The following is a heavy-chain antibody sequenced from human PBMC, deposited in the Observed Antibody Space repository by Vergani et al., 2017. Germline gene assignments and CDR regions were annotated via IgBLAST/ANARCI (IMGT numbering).Heavy chain of an antibody. CDR1: GFTFSDHY. Sequence: EVQLVESGGGLVQPGGSLRLSCAASGFTFSDHYMDWVRQAPGKGLEWVGRTRNKANSYTPEYAASVKGRFTISRDDSKNSLYLQMNSLKTEDAAVYYCATSGAGICLPPAEFYGMDVWGQGTTVTVSS. CDR3: ATSGAGICLPPAEFYGMDV. V-gene: IGHV3-72*01. CDR2: TRNKANSYTP. D-gene: IGHD2-21*01. J-gene: IGHJ6*02.